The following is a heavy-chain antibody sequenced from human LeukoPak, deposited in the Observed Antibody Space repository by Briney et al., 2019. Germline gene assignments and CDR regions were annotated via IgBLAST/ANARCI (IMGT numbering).Heavy chain of an antibody. V-gene: IGHV3-30*04. J-gene: IGHJ6*03. D-gene: IGHD3-3*01. CDR1: GFTFSSYA. CDR3: ARDSFWSWYYDFWSGYSWLSYYYYMDV. CDR2: ISYDGSNK. Sequence: GGSLRLSCAASGFTFSSYAMHWVRQAPGKGLEWVAVISYDGSNKYYADSVKGRLTISRDNSKNTLYLQMNSLRAEDTAVYYCARDSFWSWYYDFWSGYSWLSYYYYMDVWGKGTTVTVSS.